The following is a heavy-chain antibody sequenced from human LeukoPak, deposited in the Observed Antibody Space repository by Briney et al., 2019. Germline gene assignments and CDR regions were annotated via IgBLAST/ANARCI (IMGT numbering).Heavy chain of an antibody. Sequence: GGSLRLSCAASGFTFSSDAMSWVRQAPGKGLEWVLAISGSGGSTYYADSVKGRFTISRDNSKNTLYLQMNSLRAEDTAVYYCAKDGQKLVPFYDYWGQGNLVTVSS. J-gene: IGHJ4*02. D-gene: IGHD6-13*01. V-gene: IGHV3-23*01. CDR2: ISGSGGST. CDR3: AKDGQKLVPFYDY. CDR1: GFTFSSDA.